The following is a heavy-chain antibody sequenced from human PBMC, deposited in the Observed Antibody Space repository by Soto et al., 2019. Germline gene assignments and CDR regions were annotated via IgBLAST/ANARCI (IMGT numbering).Heavy chain of an antibody. D-gene: IGHD5-18*01. CDR3: ARGPIGDAAMVTNYFDY. CDR1: GFTFSNYA. J-gene: IGHJ4*02. V-gene: IGHV3-30-3*01. CDR2: LSYDGNNI. Sequence: QVQLVESGGGVVQPGRSLRLSCAASGFTFSNYAIHWVRQAPVKGLEGVALLSYDGNNIHYADSVKVRFTVSRDNSNNTLFLQMNSLRAEDTALYYCARGPIGDAAMVTNYFDYWGQGTLVTVSS.